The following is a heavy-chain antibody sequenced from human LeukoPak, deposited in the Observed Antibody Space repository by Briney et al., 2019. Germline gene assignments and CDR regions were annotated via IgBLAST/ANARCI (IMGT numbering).Heavy chain of an antibody. V-gene: IGHV4-39*01. CDR1: GGSISSNNW. J-gene: IGHJ4*02. CDR2: FSYSGDG. D-gene: IGHD5-12*01. Sequence: SGTLSLTCAVSGGSISSNNWWGWVRQPPGKGPEWIGSFSYSGDGYYNSSLKSRVTISMGTSKNQFSLEVTSVTAADTAVYYCWAIVPTNKLDYWGQGTLVTVSS. CDR3: WAIVPTNKLDY.